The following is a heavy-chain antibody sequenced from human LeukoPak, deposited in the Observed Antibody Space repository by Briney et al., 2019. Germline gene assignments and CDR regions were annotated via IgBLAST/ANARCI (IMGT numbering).Heavy chain of an antibody. Sequence: SETLSLTCTVSGGSISSHYWSWIRQPPGKGLEWIGYIYDSGITTYNPSLKSRVTISEDTSKNQFSLKLSSVTAADTAVYYCARAYNYKFDYWGQGTLVTVSA. CDR3: ARAYNYKFDY. CDR1: GGSISSHY. V-gene: IGHV4-59*08. D-gene: IGHD1-20*01. CDR2: IYDSGIT. J-gene: IGHJ4*02.